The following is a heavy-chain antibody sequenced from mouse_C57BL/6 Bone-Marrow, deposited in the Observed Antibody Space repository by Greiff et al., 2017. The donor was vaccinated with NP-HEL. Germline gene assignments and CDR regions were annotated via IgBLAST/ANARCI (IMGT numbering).Heavy chain of an antibody. CDR1: GYTFTSYG. CDR3: ARPMVTTVPFAY. D-gene: IGHD2-2*01. J-gene: IGHJ3*01. V-gene: IGHV1-81*01. Sequence: LVESGAELARPGASVKLSCKASGYTFTSYGISWVKQRTGQGLEWIGEIYPRSGNTYYNEKFKGKATLTADKSSSTAYMELRSLTSEDSAVYFCARPMVTTVPFAYWGQGTLVTVSA. CDR2: IYPRSGNT.